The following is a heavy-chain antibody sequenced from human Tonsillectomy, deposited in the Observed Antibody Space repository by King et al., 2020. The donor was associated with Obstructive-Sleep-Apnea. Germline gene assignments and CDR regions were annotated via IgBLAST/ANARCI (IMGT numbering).Heavy chain of an antibody. CDR2: CYFSWST. CDR1: GGSISSVY. V-gene: IGHV4-59*08. Sequence: QLQESGPGLVKPSETLSLSFTVAGGSISSVYCGWIRSSPGMGLGGFGFCYFSWSTKYNPSLQSQDTISVDTSMNQFYLKLNSATAADTAVYYCARLGNSYYYYGADVWGQGTTVTVSS. D-gene: IGHD1-14*01. CDR3: ARLGNSYYYYGADV. J-gene: IGHJ6*02.